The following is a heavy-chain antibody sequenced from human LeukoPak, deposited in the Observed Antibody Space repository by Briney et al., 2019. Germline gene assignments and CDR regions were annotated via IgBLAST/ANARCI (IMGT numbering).Heavy chain of an antibody. V-gene: IGHV1-46*01. CDR2: INPSGRST. Sequence: ASVKVSCKASGYTFTSYYLHWVRQAPGQGLEWMGIINPSGRSTSYAQKFQGRVTMTRDTSTSTVYMELSSLRSEDTAVYYCAREGQDYYDSSGYSDWGQGTLVTVSS. J-gene: IGHJ4*02. CDR3: AREGQDYYDSSGYSD. CDR1: GYTFTSYY. D-gene: IGHD3-22*01.